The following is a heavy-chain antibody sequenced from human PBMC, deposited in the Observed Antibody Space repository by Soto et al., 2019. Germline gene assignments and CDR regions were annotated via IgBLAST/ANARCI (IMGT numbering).Heavy chain of an antibody. J-gene: IGHJ6*03. CDR1: GYTFTSYE. Sequence: GASVKVSCKASGYTFTSYEISWVRQAAGQGLEWMGWMNPNSGYTGYAQKFQDRVTMTRNTSISTAYMEVSSLRSEDTAVYYCVRGTGSGIYSPNYYYMDVWGKGTTVTVSS. V-gene: IGHV1-8*01. CDR3: VRGTGSGIYSPNYYYMDV. CDR2: MNPNSGYT. D-gene: IGHD3-10*01.